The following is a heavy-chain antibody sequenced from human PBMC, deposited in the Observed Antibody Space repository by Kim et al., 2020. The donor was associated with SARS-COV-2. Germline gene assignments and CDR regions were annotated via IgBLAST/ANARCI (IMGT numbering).Heavy chain of an antibody. Sequence: NGRFTISRENAKNSLYLQMNSLRAGDTAVYYCARSPDATVTTLYYYGMDVWGQGTTVTVSS. V-gene: IGHV3-13*01. CDR3: ARSPDATVTTLYYYGMDV. J-gene: IGHJ6*02. D-gene: IGHD4-17*01.